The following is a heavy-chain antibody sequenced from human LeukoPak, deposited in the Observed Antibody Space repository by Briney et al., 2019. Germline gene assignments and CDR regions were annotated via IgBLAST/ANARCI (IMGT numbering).Heavy chain of an antibody. J-gene: IGHJ6*03. CDR2: IYYSGST. D-gene: IGHD1-26*01. CDR1: GGSISSSSYY. V-gene: IGHV4-39*01. CDR3: ARLTRGGSYYYYYYYMDV. Sequence: PSETLSLTCTVSGGSISSSSYYWGWIRQPPGEGLEWNGSIYYSGSTYYNPSLKSRVTISVDTSKNQFSLKLSSVTAADTAVYYCARLTRGGSYYYYYYYMDVWGKGTTVTVSS.